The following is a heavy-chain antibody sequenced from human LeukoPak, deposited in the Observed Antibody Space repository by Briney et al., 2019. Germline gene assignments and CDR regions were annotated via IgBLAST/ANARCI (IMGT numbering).Heavy chain of an antibody. V-gene: IGHV3-7*01. CDR2: IKNDGSEK. CDR3: AELGITMIGGV. D-gene: IGHD3-10*02. J-gene: IGHJ6*04. Sequence: GGSLRLSCAASGFMFSTYWVSWVRQAPGKGLEWVANIKNDGSEKYQVDSLKGRFTISRDNAKNSLYLQMNSLRAEDTAVYYCAELGITMIGGVWGKGTTVTISS. CDR1: GFMFSTYW.